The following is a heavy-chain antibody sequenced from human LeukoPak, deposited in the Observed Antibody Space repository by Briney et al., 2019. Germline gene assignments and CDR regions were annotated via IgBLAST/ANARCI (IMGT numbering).Heavy chain of an antibody. CDR1: GFTFSSYW. D-gene: IGHD3-3*01. CDR3: ARAESIFGVALDAFDI. V-gene: IGHV3-7*01. Sequence: GGSLRLSCAASGFTFSSYWMTWVRQAPGKGLEWVANIKQDGSEKHYVDSVRGRFTISRDNDRSSLYLQMNSLRAEDMAVYYCARAESIFGVALDAFDIWGQGTMVTVSS. J-gene: IGHJ3*02. CDR2: IKQDGSEK.